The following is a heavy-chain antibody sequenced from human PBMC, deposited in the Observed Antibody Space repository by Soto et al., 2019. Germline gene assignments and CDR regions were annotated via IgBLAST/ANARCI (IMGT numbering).Heavy chain of an antibody. J-gene: IGHJ4*02. D-gene: IGHD3-22*01. CDR3: ARGWGYDSTDYYYAY. CDR1: GGSFNRHT. V-gene: IGHV1-69*01. Sequence: QVQLVQSGAEVRKPGSSVRVSCKASGGSFNRHTISWVRQAPGQGREWMGGIIPIFGTANHAQKFQGRVTIIADESTSTVYMELSSLRSDDTAIYDCARGWGYDSTDYYYAYWGQGTLVIVSS. CDR2: IIPIFGTA.